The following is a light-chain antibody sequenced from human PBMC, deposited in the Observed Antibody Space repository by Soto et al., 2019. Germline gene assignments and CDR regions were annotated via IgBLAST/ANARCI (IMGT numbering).Light chain of an antibody. CDR2: GAS. J-gene: IGKJ2*03. V-gene: IGKV3-20*01. CDR3: QQYGSTPPGS. CDR1: QSLASNY. Sequence: EIVLTQSPATLSLSPGESATLSCRASQSLASNYLAWYQQKPGQAPRLLIYGASNRATSIPDRFSGSGSGTEFTVTISKVEPEDFAVYFCQQYGSTPPGSFGRGTKLEIK.